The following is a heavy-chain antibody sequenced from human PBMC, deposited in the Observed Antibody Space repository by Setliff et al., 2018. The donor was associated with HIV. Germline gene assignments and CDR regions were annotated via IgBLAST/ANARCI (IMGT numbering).Heavy chain of an antibody. CDR1: GGSFTEYY. V-gene: IGHV4-34*01. J-gene: IGHJ4*02. CDR2: INHTGST. D-gene: IGHD3-9*01. CDR3: ARGRYYDILTGYSNAFDY. Sequence: SETLSLTCAVYGGSFTEYYWTWIRQPPGKGLEWIGEINHTGSTNYNPSLKSRVTISVDTSKNQLSLRVNSVTAADTAVYYCARGRYYDILTGYSNAFDYWGQGTLVTVSS.